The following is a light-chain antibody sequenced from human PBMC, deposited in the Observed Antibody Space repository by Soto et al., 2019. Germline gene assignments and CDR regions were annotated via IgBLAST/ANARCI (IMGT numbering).Light chain of an antibody. J-gene: IGKJ1*01. CDR2: AAS. CDR1: RTVSSSY. CDR3: QQNGRT. Sequence: EIVLTQSPDTLSLSPGERATLSCKASRTVSSSYLAWYQQIPGQAPRLLIYAASSRATGIPDRFGGSGSGTDFTLTINRLEPEDFAVYYYQQNGRTFGQGTKVDIK. V-gene: IGKV3-20*01.